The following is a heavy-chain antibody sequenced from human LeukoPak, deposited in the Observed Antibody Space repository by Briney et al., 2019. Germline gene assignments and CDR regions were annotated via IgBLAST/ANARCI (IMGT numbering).Heavy chain of an antibody. CDR1: GFTFDDYG. J-gene: IGHJ4*02. V-gene: IGHV3-20*04. D-gene: IGHD3-22*01. CDR3: ARASYHYDSSGYYFDY. Sequence: GGSLRLSCAASGFTFDDYGMSWVRQAPGKGLEWVSGINWNGGSTGYADSVKGRFTISRDNAKNSLYLQMNSLRAEDTALYYCARASYHYDSSGYYFDYWGQGTPVTVSS. CDR2: INWNGGST.